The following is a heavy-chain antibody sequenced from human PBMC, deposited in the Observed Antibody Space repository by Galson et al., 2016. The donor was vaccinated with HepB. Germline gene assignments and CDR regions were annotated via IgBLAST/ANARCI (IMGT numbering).Heavy chain of an antibody. CDR2: ISFSPTSI. CDR3: VRQPAYCSSTSCYPGPHFDY. Sequence: SLRLSCAASGFTFSDYSMNWVRQAPGKGLEWVSYISFSPTSISHADSVKGRFTISRDNAKNSLYLQMNSLRAEDTAVYYCVRQPAYCSSTSCYPGPHFDYWGQGTLVTVSS. V-gene: IGHV3-48*01. J-gene: IGHJ4*02. D-gene: IGHD2-2*01. CDR1: GFTFSDYS.